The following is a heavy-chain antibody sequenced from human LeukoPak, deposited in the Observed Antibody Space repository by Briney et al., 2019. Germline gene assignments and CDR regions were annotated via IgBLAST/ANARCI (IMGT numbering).Heavy chain of an antibody. CDR1: GFTFSSYS. V-gene: IGHV3-48*04. J-gene: IGHJ4*02. Sequence: GGSLRLSCAASGFTFSSYSMNWVRQAPGKGLEWVSYIYSSGGNIYYADSVKGRFTISRDNAKNSLYLQMNSLRVEDTAVYYCAREGADGYNVGFDYWGQGTLVTVSS. CDR2: IYSSGGNI. CDR3: AREGADGYNVGFDY. D-gene: IGHD5-24*01.